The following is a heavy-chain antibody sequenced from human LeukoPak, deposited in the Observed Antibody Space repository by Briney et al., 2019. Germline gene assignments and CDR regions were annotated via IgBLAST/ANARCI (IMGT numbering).Heavy chain of an antibody. J-gene: IGHJ6*02. V-gene: IGHV3-30*01. CDR1: GFTFSKYA. CDR3: ARDLQGYCSSTSCYNEAYYYYYGMDV. Sequence: GGSLRLSCAASGFTFSKYAMQWVRQAPGKGVEGVAFISCDGSNKYYADSVKGRFTISRDNSKNTLYLQMNSQRAEDTAVYYCARDLQGYCSSTSCYNEAYYYYYGMDVWGQGTTVAVSS. CDR2: ISCDGSNK. D-gene: IGHD2-2*02.